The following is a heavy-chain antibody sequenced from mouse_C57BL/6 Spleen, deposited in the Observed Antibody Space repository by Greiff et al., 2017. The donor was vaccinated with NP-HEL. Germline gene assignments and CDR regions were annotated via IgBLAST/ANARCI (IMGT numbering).Heavy chain of an antibody. V-gene: IGHV1-15*01. Sequence: VKLVESGAELVRPGASVTLSCKASGYTFTDYEMHWVKQTPVHGLEWIGAIDPETGGTAYNQKFKGKAILTADKSSSTAYMELRSLTSEDSAVYYCTRGDSYGSRTHWGQGTTLTVSS. J-gene: IGHJ2*01. CDR1: GYTFTDYE. CDR2: IDPETGGT. CDR3: TRGDSYGSRTH. D-gene: IGHD1-1*01.